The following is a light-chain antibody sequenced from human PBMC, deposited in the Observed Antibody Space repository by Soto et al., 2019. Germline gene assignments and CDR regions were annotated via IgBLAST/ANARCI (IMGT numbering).Light chain of an antibody. CDR2: AAS. V-gene: IGKV1-9*01. Sequence: DIQLTQSPSVLSASVGDRVTITCRASQGISSYLAWYQLKPGKAPKLLIYAASTLQSGVPSRFSGSGSGTEFTLTISSLQPEDFATYYCQQLNSYPQTSGQGTKVDIK. CDR3: QQLNSYPQT. J-gene: IGKJ1*01. CDR1: QGISSY.